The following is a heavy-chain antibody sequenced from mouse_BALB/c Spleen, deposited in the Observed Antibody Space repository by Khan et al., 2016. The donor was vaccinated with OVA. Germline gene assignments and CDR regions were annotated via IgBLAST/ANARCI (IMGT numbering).Heavy chain of an antibody. CDR2: VNPNTGNT. V-gene: IGHV1-26*01. D-gene: IGHD2-14*01. CDR3: ERGYDFFAY. CDR1: GYSFTGYY. Sequence: EVQLQQSGPDLVKPGASVKMSCKASGYSFTGYYMNWVKQSHGKSLECIGRVNPNTGNTNYNQKFRGKAILIVDTSSSTAYMELRSLTSEDSAVYYCERGYDFFAYWGQGTLVTVSA. J-gene: IGHJ3*01.